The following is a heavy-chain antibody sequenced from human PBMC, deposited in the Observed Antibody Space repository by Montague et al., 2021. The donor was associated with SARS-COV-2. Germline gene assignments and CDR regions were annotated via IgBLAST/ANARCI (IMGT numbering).Heavy chain of an antibody. CDR2: NYYSGST. CDR3: ATLPASITIFGVVQGYYLDD. V-gene: IGHV4-39*01. CDR1: GASFSSRSYY. J-gene: IGHJ4*02. Sequence: SETLSLTCTVSGASFSSRSYYWGCIRQPPGMVLDWIVFNYYSGSTYYTPTLKSRVTISVYTSKNQFSLKLSSVTAADTAVYYCATLPASITIFGVVQGYYLDDWGQGTMVTVSS. D-gene: IGHD3-3*01.